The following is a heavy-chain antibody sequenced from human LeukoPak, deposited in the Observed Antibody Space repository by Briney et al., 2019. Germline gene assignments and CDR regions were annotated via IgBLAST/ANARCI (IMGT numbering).Heavy chain of an antibody. V-gene: IGHV1-18*01. CDR3: ARDLGYCSTTSCNRNWFDP. CDR1: VYTFTSYG. D-gene: IGHD2-2*01. J-gene: IGHJ5*02. CDR2: TSANNGHT. Sequence: GASVKVSCKASVYTFTSYGISWVRQAPGQGLEWVGWTSANNGHTNYVQRFQGRVTMTTDTSTNTAYMEVRSLRSDDTAVYYCARDLGYCSTTSCNRNWFDPWGQGTLVTVPS.